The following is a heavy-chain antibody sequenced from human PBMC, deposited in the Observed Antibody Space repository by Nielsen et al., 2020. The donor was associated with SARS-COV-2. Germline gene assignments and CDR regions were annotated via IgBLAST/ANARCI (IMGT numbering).Heavy chain of an antibody. CDR2: ISSSSSYT. CDR1: GFTFSDYY. J-gene: IGHJ4*02. D-gene: IGHD6-19*01. V-gene: IGHV3-11*06. Sequence: GESLKISCAASGFTFSDYYMSWIRQAPGKGLEWVSYISSSSSYTNYADSVKGRFTTSRDNARSSLYLQMNSLRAEDTALYYCARDYSSGWFSFDYLGQGTLVTVSS. CDR3: ARDYSSGWFSFDY.